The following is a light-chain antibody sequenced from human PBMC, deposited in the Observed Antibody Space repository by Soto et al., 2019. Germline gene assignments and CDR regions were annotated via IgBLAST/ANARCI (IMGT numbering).Light chain of an antibody. Sequence: EIVLTQSPVTLSLSPGERATLSCRASQSVRNYLAWYQQKPGQVPRLLIYDTFNRATGIPPRFSGSGSGTDFTLTISSLESEDFAVYYCQRRANVVSFGGGTRVEIK. CDR1: QSVRNY. J-gene: IGKJ4*01. CDR2: DTF. CDR3: QRRANVVS. V-gene: IGKV3-11*01.